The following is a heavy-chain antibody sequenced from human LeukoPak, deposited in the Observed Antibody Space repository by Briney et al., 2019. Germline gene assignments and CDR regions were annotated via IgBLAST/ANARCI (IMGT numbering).Heavy chain of an antibody. CDR1: GFTFSSYE. Sequence: GGSLRLSCAASGFTFSSYEMNWGRQAPGKGRGWVSYISSSGSTIYYADSVKGRFTISRDNATNSLYLNMTRLRAEDTAVYYCAELGITMIGGVWGKGTTVTISS. CDR2: ISSSGSTI. J-gene: IGHJ6*04. D-gene: IGHD3-10*02. CDR3: AELGITMIGGV. V-gene: IGHV3-48*03.